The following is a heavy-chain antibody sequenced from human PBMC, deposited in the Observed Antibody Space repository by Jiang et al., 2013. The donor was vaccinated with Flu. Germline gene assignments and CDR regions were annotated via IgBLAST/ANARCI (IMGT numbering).Heavy chain of an antibody. Sequence: SGSGLVKPSETLSLTCLVFGGSINSDYWSWIRQPPEKALEWIGYIHYSGSTKYNPSLESRVTMTVDTSKSNFSLKLTSVTAADTAVYYCAKGIAARTDNWGQGILVTVSS. V-gene: IGHV4-59*01. CDR1: GGSINSDY. D-gene: IGHD2-21*01. J-gene: IGHJ4*02. CDR2: IHYSGST. CDR3: AKGIAARTDN.